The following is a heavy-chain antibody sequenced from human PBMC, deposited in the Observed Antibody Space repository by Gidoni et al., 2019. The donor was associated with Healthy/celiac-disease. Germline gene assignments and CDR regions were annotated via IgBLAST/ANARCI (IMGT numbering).Heavy chain of an antibody. CDR1: GFTFDDYA. Sequence: EVQLVESGGGLVQPGRSLRLSCAASGFTFDDYAMHWVRQAPGKGLEWVSGISWNSGSIGYADSVKGRFTISRDNAKNSLYLQMNSLRAEDTALYYCAKGYYYDSTPSDYWGQGTLVTVSS. V-gene: IGHV3-9*01. CDR3: AKGYYYDSTPSDY. J-gene: IGHJ4*02. CDR2: ISWNSGSI. D-gene: IGHD3-22*01.